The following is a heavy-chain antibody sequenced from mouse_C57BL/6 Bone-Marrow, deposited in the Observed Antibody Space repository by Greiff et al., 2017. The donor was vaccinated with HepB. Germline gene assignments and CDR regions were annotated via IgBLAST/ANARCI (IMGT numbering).Heavy chain of an antibody. J-gene: IGHJ1*03. CDR1: GYTFTNYW. V-gene: IGHV1-63*01. Sequence: QVQLQQSGAELVRPGTSVKMSCKASGYTFTNYWIGWAKQRPGHGLEWIGDIYPGGGYTNYNEKFKGKATLTADKSSSTAYMQFSSLTSEDSAIYYCARKSSPWYVDVWGTGTTVTVSS. CDR2: IYPGGGYT. D-gene: IGHD1-1*01. CDR3: ARKSSPWYVDV.